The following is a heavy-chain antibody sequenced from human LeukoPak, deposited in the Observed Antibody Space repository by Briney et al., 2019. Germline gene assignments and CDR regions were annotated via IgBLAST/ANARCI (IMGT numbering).Heavy chain of an antibody. V-gene: IGHV3-20*04. CDR3: ARDWDGSYSGFVDY. CDR2: INWNGGST. D-gene: IGHD1-26*01. CDR1: GSTFDDYG. Sequence: PGGSLRLSCAASGSTFDDYGMSWVRQAPGKGLEGVSGINWNGGSTVYADSVKGRFTTSRDNANNSLYLQMNSLRAEDTALYYCARDWDGSYSGFVDYWGQGTLVTVSS. J-gene: IGHJ4*02.